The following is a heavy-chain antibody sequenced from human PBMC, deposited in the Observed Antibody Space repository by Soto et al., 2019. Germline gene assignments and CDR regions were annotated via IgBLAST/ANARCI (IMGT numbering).Heavy chain of an antibody. CDR1: GFTFSSYW. Sequence: PGGSLRLSCAASGFTFSSYWMSWVRQAPGKGLEWVANIKQDGSEKYYVDSVKGRFTISRDNAKNSLYLQMNSLRAEDTAVYYCARGCMVRGVINDYWGQGTLVTVSS. CDR3: ARGCMVRGVINDY. CDR2: IKQDGSEK. D-gene: IGHD3-10*01. J-gene: IGHJ4*02. V-gene: IGHV3-7*01.